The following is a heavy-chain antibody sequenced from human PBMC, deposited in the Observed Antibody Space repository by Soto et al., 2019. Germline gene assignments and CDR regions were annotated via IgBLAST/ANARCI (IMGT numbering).Heavy chain of an antibody. Sequence: SETLSLTCAVYGGSFSGYFWSWIRQPPGKGLEWIGEVNHIGSTNSNPSLKSRVAVSVDTSKNQISLKLRSVTAADTAVYYCARGISLIVEVQRDAPDKYYFDSWGQGTLVTVSS. CDR3: ARGISLIVEVQRDAPDKYYFDS. CDR1: GGSFSGYF. CDR2: VNHIGST. J-gene: IGHJ4*02. V-gene: IGHV4-34*01. D-gene: IGHD2-15*01.